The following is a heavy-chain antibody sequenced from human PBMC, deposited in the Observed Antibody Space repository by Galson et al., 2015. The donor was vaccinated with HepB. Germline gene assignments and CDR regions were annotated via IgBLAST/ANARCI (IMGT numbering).Heavy chain of an antibody. CDR3: ARGEDYYDSSGTFDY. Sequence: CAISGDSVSSNSAAWNWIRQSPSRGLEWLGRTYYRSKWYNDYAVSAKSRITINPDTSKNQFSLQLNSVTPEDTAVYYCARGEDYYDSSGTFDYWGQGTLVTVSS. J-gene: IGHJ4*02. D-gene: IGHD3-22*01. CDR1: GDSVSSNSAA. V-gene: IGHV6-1*01. CDR2: TYYRSKWYN.